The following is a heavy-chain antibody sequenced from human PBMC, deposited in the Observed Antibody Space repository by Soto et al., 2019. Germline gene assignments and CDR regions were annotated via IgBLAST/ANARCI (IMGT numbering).Heavy chain of an antibody. CDR3: AKVGIGMFSHKHHFDH. J-gene: IGHJ4*02. CDR1: GFTFSSFG. V-gene: IGHV3-23*01. CDR2: ISGSGDSS. D-gene: IGHD2-2*03. Sequence: GGSLRLSSTASGFTFSSFGMAWVRQAPGKGLEWVSAISGSGDSSYYADSVKDRFTVSRDNPTNTLYLQMNNLRAEDTAVYYCAKVGIGMFSHKHHFDHWGQGTQVTVSS.